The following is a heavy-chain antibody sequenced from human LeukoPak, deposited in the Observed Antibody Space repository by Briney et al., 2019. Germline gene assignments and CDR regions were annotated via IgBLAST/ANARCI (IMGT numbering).Heavy chain of an antibody. CDR1: GYTFSNSG. D-gene: IGHD3-10*01. CDR2: INAGNGNR. Sequence: ASVKVSCKTSGYTFSNSGLHWVRQAPAQSLEWMGWINAGNGNRKYSQKFQDRLTITRDTSASTVYMELNSLKSEDTAMYFCARGRGLIGTSRFDPWGQGTLVIVSS. CDR3: ARGRGLIGTSRFDP. J-gene: IGHJ5*02. V-gene: IGHV1-3*01.